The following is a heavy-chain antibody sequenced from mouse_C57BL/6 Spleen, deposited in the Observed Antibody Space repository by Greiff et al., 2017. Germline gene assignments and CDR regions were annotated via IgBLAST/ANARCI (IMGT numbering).Heavy chain of an antibody. CDR3: ARRDLGYYGNLYYAMDY. D-gene: IGHD2-1*01. Sequence: QVQLKQPGAELVKPGASVKMSCKASGYTFTSYWITWVKQRPGQGLEWIGDIYPGSGSTNYNEKFKSKATLTVDTSSSTAYMQLSSLTSEDSAVYYWARRDLGYYGNLYYAMDYWGQGTSVTVSS. CDR2: IYPGSGST. J-gene: IGHJ4*01. CDR1: GYTFTSYW. V-gene: IGHV1-55*01.